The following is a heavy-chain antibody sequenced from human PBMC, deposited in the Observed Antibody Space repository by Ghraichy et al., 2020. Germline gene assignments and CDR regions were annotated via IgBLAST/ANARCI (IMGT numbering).Heavy chain of an antibody. D-gene: IGHD1-26*01. CDR1: GYSFTSHW. V-gene: IGHV5-51*01. CDR3: ARLESGSYVLVVFDG. CDR2: INPGDSDT. J-gene: IGHJ3*01. Sequence: GESLNISCKGSGYSFTSHWIAWVRQMPGKGLEWMGIINPGDSDTRYSPSFQGQVTISADKSISTAYLQWSSLKASDTDMHYCARLESGSYVLVVFDGWGQGTMVTVSS.